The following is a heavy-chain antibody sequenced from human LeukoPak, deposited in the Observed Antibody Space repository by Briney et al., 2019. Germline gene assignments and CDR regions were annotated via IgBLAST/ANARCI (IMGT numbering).Heavy chain of an antibody. D-gene: IGHD6-19*01. CDR1: GFTFSSYA. V-gene: IGHV3-23*01. CDR2: ISGSGGST. Sequence: GGSLRFSGAAPGFTFSSYAMSWVRQAPGKGLEWVSAISGSGGSTYYADSVKGRFTISRDNSKNTLYLQMNSLRAEDTAVYYCAKVSGYSSGWYEAPYGMDVWGQGTTVTVSS. J-gene: IGHJ6*02. CDR3: AKVSGYSSGWYEAPYGMDV.